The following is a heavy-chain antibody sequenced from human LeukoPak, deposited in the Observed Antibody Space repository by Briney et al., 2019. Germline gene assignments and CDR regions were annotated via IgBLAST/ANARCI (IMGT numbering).Heavy chain of an antibody. CDR2: IWTRSSTI. CDR3: ARRGDSDY. CDR1: GFTFSSYS. J-gene: IGHJ4*02. Sequence: GGSLRLSCAASGFTFSSYSMNWVRQGPGKGLEWISYIWTRSSTIYYADSVKGRLKISRNNAKNSLFLQMNSLRDEDTAVYSCARRGDSDYWGQGTLVTVSS. V-gene: IGHV3-48*02. D-gene: IGHD3-16*01.